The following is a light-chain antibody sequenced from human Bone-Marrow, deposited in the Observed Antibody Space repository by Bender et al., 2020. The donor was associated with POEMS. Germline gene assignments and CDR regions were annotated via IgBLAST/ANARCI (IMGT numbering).Light chain of an antibody. CDR1: SSDVGGDIY. J-gene: IGLJ3*02. Sequence: QSALAQPPSASGSPGQSVTISCTGTSSDVGGDIYVSWYQHHPGKAPKVIMYDVSKRPSGGPGRFSGSKSGNTASLTISGLQPDDEAYYYCCSYAGSYTLMFGGGTKLTVL. V-gene: IGLV2-11*01. CDR2: DVS. CDR3: CSYAGSYTLM.